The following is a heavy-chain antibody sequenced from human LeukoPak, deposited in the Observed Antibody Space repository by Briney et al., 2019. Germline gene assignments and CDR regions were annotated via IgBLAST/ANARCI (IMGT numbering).Heavy chain of an antibody. CDR3: AKDSGYDSSGYYGY. Sequence: PGKSLRLSCAASGFTFSSSGRHWVRQAPGKGLEWVSAISGSGGSTYYADSVKGRFTISRDNSKNTLYLQMNSLRAEDTAVYYCAKDSGYDSSGYYGYWGQGTLVTVSS. D-gene: IGHD3-22*01. CDR1: GFTFSSSG. J-gene: IGHJ4*02. CDR2: ISGSGGST. V-gene: IGHV3-23*01.